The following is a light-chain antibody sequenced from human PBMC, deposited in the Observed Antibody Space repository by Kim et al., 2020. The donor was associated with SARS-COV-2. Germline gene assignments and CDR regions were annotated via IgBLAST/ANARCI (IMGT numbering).Light chain of an antibody. Sequence: SAVVGDRVTISCRASQNVNDWLAWYRQRPGKTPDLLIYRASNLESGVPSRFSGSGSGTEFTLTISSLQPDDSATYYCQHYYNFPYSFGQGTKLEI. CDR2: RAS. CDR3: QHYYNFPYS. CDR1: QNVNDW. J-gene: IGKJ2*01. V-gene: IGKV1-5*03.